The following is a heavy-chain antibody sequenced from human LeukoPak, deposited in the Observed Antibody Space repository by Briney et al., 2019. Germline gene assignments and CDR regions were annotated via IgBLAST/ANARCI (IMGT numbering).Heavy chain of an antibody. Sequence: GGSLRLSCAASGFSVSSNHMSWVRQAREKGLEWVSVIYSGGNTHYADSVKGRFTISRDNSKNTLYLQMNSLRAEDTAVYYCARGIAAAGIVGVFDYWGQGTLVTVSS. V-gene: IGHV3-66*01. CDR2: IYSGGNT. CDR3: ARGIAAAGIVGVFDY. J-gene: IGHJ4*02. D-gene: IGHD6-13*01. CDR1: GFSVSSNH.